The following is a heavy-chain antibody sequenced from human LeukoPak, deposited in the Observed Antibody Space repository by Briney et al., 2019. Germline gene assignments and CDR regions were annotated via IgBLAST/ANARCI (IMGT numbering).Heavy chain of an antibody. V-gene: IGHV3-21*01. CDR1: GFTFSSYS. CDR3: ARDPYSSGWYKDAFDI. D-gene: IGHD6-19*01. CDR2: ISSSSNYI. Sequence: GGSLRLSCAASGFTFSSYSMNWVRQAPVKGLEWVSSISSSSNYIYYAASVKGRFTISRDNAQNSLFLQLNSRRAQDTAVYYCARDPYSSGWYKDAFDIWGQGTMVTVSS. J-gene: IGHJ3*02.